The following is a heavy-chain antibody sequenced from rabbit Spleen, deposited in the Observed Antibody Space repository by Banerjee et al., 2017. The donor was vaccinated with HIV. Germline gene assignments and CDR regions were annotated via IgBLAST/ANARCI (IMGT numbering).Heavy chain of an antibody. CDR2: IYAGSGSA. D-gene: IGHD7-1*01. CDR3: ARDTGTSFSTYGMDL. J-gene: IGHJ6*01. Sequence: QEQLEESGGDLVKPEGSLTLTCTASGFSFSSSYWMSWVRQAPGKGLEWIGCIYAGSGSAYYASWAKGRFTISKTSSTTVTLQMTSLTAADTATYFCARDTGTSFSTYGMDLWGQGTLVTVS. V-gene: IGHV1S45*01. CDR1: GFSFSSSYW.